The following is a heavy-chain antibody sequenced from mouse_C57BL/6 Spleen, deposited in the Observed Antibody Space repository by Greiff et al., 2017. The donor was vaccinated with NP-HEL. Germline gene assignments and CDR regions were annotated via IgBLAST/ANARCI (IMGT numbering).Heavy chain of an antibody. CDR3: ARVTTVVALFDY. J-gene: IGHJ2*01. Sequence: QVQLKESGAELAKPGASVKLSCKASGYTFTSYWMHWVKQRPGQGLEWIGYTNPSSGYTKYNQKFKDKATLTADKSSSTAYMQLSSLTYEDSAVYYCARVTTVVALFDYWGQGTTLTVSS. V-gene: IGHV1-7*01. CDR2: TNPSSGYT. CDR1: GYTFTSYW. D-gene: IGHD1-1*01.